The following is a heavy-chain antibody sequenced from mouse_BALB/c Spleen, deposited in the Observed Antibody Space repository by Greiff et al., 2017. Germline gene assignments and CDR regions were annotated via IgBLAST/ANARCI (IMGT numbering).Heavy chain of an antibody. J-gene: IGHJ4*01. CDR1: GYAFSSYW. D-gene: IGHD1-1*01. Sequence: QVQLQQSGAELVRPGSSVKISCKASGYAFSSYWMNWVKQRPGQGLEWIGQIYPGDGDTNYNGKFKGKATLTADKSSSTAYMQLSSLTSEDSAVYFCARQVITKGDYWGQGTSGTVSS. CDR2: IYPGDGDT. V-gene: IGHV1-80*01. CDR3: ARQVITKGDY.